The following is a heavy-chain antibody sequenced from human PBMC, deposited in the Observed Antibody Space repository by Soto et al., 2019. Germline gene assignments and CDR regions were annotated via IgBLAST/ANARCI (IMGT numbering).Heavy chain of an antibody. CDR2: ISWNSETI. CDR3: AKDMKWGGMTTIHYFDS. D-gene: IGHD4-17*01. CDR1: GFTVDDYA. V-gene: IGHV3-9*01. Sequence: GGSLRLSCAASGFTVDDYAMHWVRQAPGKGLEWVSGISWNSETIDYADSVKGRFTISRDNAKSSPFLQMNSLRPDDTALYYCAKDMKWGGMTTIHYFDSWGQGTLVTVSS. J-gene: IGHJ4*02.